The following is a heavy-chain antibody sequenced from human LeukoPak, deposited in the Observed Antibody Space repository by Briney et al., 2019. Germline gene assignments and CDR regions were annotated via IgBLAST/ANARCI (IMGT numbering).Heavy chain of an antibody. Sequence: GGSLRLSCAASGFTFSNYWMSWVRQAPGKGLEWVADIKQDGTQKYYVDSVEGRFTISRDNAKNSLYLQMNSLRVEDTAVYYCARDCGSDCSQAFDIWGQGTMVTVSS. CDR3: ARDCGSDCSQAFDI. CDR2: IKQDGTQK. D-gene: IGHD2-21*02. J-gene: IGHJ3*02. V-gene: IGHV3-7*05. CDR1: GFTFSNYW.